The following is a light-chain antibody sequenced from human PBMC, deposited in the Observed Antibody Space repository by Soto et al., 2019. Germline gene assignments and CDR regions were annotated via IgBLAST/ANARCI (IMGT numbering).Light chain of an antibody. V-gene: IGKV3-15*01. CDR3: QQYNNLPPIT. CDR2: GAS. J-gene: IGKJ5*01. Sequence: EIVMTQSPSTLSVSPGERATLSCRASQSVSSNLAWYQQKPGQAPRLLIYGASTRATGIPARFSGSGSGTEFTLTISSLQSEDVAVYYCQQYNNLPPITFGQGTRLEI. CDR1: QSVSSN.